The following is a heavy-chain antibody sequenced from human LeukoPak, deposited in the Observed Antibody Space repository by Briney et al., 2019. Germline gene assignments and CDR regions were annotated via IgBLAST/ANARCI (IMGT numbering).Heavy chain of an antibody. Sequence: ASVKVSCKASGYTFTGYYMHWVRPAPGQGLEWLRWINPNSGGTNYAQKFQGRVTMTRDTSISTAYMELSRLRSDDTAVYYCARVASTVTTSRTGMWDYWGQGTLVTVSS. D-gene: IGHD4-17*01. CDR1: GYTFTGYY. CDR3: ARVASTVTTSRTGMWDY. CDR2: INPNSGGT. V-gene: IGHV1-2*02. J-gene: IGHJ4*02.